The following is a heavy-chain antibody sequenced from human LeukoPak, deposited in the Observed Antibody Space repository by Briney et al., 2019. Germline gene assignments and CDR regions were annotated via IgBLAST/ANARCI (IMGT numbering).Heavy chain of an antibody. V-gene: IGHV3-21*01. CDR2: ISKSGTYI. CDR1: GFTFSSYW. J-gene: IGHJ4*02. CDR3: ARGSGTHF. Sequence: GGSLRLSCAASGFTFSSYWMSWVRQAPGKGLEWVSSISKSGTYIYYADSVRGRFTISRDNANNSLYLQMNSLRGEDTAMYYCARGSGTHFWGQGTRVTVSS. D-gene: IGHD3-10*01.